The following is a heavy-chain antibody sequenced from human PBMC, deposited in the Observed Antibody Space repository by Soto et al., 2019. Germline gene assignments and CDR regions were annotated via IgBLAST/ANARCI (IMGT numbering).Heavy chain of an antibody. CDR1: GGSISSSSYY. CDR3: ARPLVVVPARAFDI. Sequence: QLQLQESGPGLVKPSETLSLTCTVSGGSISSSSYYWGWIRQPPGKGLEWIGSIYYSGGTYYNPSLKSRVTISVDTSKNQFSLKLSSVTAADTAVYYCARPLVVVPARAFDIWGQGTMVTVSS. D-gene: IGHD2-2*01. CDR2: IYYSGGT. J-gene: IGHJ3*02. V-gene: IGHV4-39*01.